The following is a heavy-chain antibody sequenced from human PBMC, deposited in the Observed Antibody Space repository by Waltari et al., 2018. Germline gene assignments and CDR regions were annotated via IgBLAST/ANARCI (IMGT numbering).Heavy chain of an antibody. Sequence: QLQLQESGPQLVKPSETLSLTCTVSGASLDNTTHYWGWVRQPPGKGLVRIGSIYYTGTTYYNPSLKSRMTISADTSKTQFSLRLSSVTAADTAVYYCARHINFWSGYYFDSWGQGTLVTVSS. CDR2: IYYTGTT. D-gene: IGHD3-3*01. CDR1: GASLDNTTHY. J-gene: IGHJ4*02. CDR3: ARHINFWSGYYFDS. V-gene: IGHV4-39*01.